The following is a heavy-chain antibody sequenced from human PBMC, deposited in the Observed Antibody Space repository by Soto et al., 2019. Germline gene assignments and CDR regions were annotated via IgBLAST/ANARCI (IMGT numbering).Heavy chain of an antibody. D-gene: IGHD2-21*02. CDR3: AKDPEVVVTAPDY. J-gene: IGHJ4*02. CDR1: GFTFGSYA. V-gene: IGHV3-23*01. Sequence: GGSLKLSCAASGFTFGSYAMNWVRQAPGKGLEWVSAIGGSGGSTYYVDSVKGRFTISRDNSRNTLYLQMNSLRAEDTAVYYCAKDPEVVVTAPDYWGQGTLVTFSS. CDR2: IGGSGGST.